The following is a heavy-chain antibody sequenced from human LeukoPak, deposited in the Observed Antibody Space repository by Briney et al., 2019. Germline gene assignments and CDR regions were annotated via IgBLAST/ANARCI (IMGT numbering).Heavy chain of an antibody. CDR1: GFTFSSYA. CDR3: ARDLGRSLDY. J-gene: IGHJ4*02. Sequence: GGSLRLSCAASGFTFSSYAMHWVRQAPGKGLEWVAVISYDGSNKYYADSVKGRFTISRDNSKNTLYLQMNSLRAEDTAVYYCARDLGRSLDYWGQGTLVTVSS. CDR2: ISYDGSNK. V-gene: IGHV3-30-3*01. D-gene: IGHD6-6*01.